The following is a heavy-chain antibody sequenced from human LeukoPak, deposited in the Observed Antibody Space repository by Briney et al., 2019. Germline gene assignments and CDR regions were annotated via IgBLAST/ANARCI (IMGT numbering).Heavy chain of an antibody. CDR2: ISGDGGST. J-gene: IGHJ6*02. CDR1: GFTFDDYA. CDR3: AKLGVAVRRAESYGMDV. V-gene: IGHV3-43*02. Sequence: GGSLRLSCAASGFTFDDYAMHWVRQAPGKGLEWVSHISGDGGSTYYADSVKGRFTISRDNSKNSLYLQMNSLRTEDTALYYCAKLGVAVRRAESYGMDVWGQGTTVTVSS. D-gene: IGHD2-15*01.